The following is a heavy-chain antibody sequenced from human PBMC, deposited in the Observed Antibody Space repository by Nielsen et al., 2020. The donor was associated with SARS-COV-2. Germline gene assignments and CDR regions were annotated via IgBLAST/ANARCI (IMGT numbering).Heavy chain of an antibody. D-gene: IGHD1-14*01. J-gene: IGHJ5*02. V-gene: IGHV5-10-1*01. Sequence: GESLKISCKGSGYTFNTYWIAWVRQLPGKGLEWMGRIDASDSYVDYSPSFQGHVTISADKSITTAYLQWSSLEASDSAMYYCARQPRSIISNWFDPWGQGTLVTVST. CDR2: IDASDSYV. CDR3: ARQPRSIISNWFDP. CDR1: GYTFNTYW.